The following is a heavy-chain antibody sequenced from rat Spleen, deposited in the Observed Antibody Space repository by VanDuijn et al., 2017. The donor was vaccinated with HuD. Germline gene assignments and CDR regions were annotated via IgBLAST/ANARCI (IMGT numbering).Heavy chain of an antibody. V-gene: IGHV5-31*01. CDR2: ITNTGVNT. J-gene: IGHJ2*01. CDR3: ARGDYSSPRGGY. D-gene: IGHD1-2*01. CDR1: GFTFNNYW. Sequence: VQLKESGPGLVQPSQTLSLTCTVSGFTFNNYWMTWVRQAPGMGLEWIASITNTGVNTYYPDSVKGRFTISRDTAKTTLYLQMNSLQTEDTATYYCARGDYSSPRGGYWGQGVIVTVSS.